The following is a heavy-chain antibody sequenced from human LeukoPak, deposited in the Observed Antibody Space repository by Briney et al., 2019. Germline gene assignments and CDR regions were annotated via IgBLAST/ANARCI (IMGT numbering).Heavy chain of an antibody. CDR2: FSAYYRKT. J-gene: IGHJ6*02. V-gene: IGHV1-18*01. CDR3: ARDLRYYDIWTGYYTAWSYYYYGMDV. CDR1: GYTFTSYG. D-gene: IGHD3-9*01. Sequence: ASVKVACKAYGYTFTSYGISWVRQAPGHGVEWMGWFSAYYRKTNYAQEIQVRVTMTTDTSTSTAYMDLRSLRSDDTAGYYCARDLRYYDIWTGYYTAWSYYYYGMDVWGQGTTVTVSS.